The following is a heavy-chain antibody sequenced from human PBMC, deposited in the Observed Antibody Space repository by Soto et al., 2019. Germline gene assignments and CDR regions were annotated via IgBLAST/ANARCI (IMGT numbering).Heavy chain of an antibody. D-gene: IGHD4-17*01. V-gene: IGHV1-69*13. CDR1: GGTFSRYA. CDR3: AKRYGDYAFGMDV. CDR2: IIPIFGTA. Sequence: SVNVSSKASGGTFSRYAISWVRQATGQGLEWMGGIIPIFGTANYAQKFQGRVTITADESTRTAYMELSSLRSENTAVYYWAKRYGDYAFGMDVWGQGTTVTVSS. J-gene: IGHJ6*02.